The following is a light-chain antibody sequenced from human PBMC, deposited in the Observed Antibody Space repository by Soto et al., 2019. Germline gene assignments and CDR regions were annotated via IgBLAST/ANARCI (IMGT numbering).Light chain of an antibody. CDR3: SSYTSSITYV. Sequence: QSALTQPASVSGSPGQSITISCTGTSSDVGGYNFVSWYQQHPGKAPQLMIFEVSHRPSGVSDRFSGSKSGNTASLTISGLQAEDEADYYCSSYTSSITYVFGTGTKLTVL. CDR1: SSDVGGYNF. J-gene: IGLJ1*01. V-gene: IGLV2-14*03. CDR2: EVS.